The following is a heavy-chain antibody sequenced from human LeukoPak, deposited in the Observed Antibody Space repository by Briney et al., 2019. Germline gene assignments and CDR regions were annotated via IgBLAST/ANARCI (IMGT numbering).Heavy chain of an antibody. Sequence: GRSLRLSCAASGFTFSSYGMHWVRQAPGKGLEWVAVISYDGSNKYYADSVKGRFTISRDNSKNTLYLQMNSLRAEDTAVYYCAKGESGSPYYFDYWGQGTLVTVSS. CDR3: AKGESGSPYYFDY. CDR2: ISYDGSNK. CDR1: GFTFSSYG. V-gene: IGHV3-30*18. J-gene: IGHJ4*02. D-gene: IGHD1-26*01.